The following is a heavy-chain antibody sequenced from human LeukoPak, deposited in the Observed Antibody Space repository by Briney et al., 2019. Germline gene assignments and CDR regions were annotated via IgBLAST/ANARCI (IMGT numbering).Heavy chain of an antibody. CDR1: GYTFSAYY. J-gene: IGHJ4*02. Sequence: ASAKISCKASGYTFSAYYIHWVRQAPGQVLEWMGWIKPKSGVSTYAQSFQGRITMTRDTSSSTAYMELNRLTSDDTALYFCARDPPGGPSPYFDYWGQGSLVIVSS. V-gene: IGHV1-2*02. CDR3: ARDPPGGPSPYFDY. D-gene: IGHD3-16*01. CDR2: IKPKSGVS.